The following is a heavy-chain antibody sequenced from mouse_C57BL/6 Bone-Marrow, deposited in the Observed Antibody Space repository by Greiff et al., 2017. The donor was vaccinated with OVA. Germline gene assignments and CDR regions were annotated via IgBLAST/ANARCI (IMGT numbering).Heavy chain of an antibody. CDR1: GYSFTGYY. J-gene: IGHJ3*01. V-gene: IGHV1-42*01. Sequence: EVQLQQSGPELVKPGASVTISCKASGYSFTGYYMNWVKQSPEKSLEWIGEINPSTGGTTYNQTFKAKATLTVDKSSSTAYMQLKSLTSEDSAVDYCAPHYYGSPWFAYWGQGTLVTVSA. CDR3: APHYYGSPWFAY. D-gene: IGHD1-1*01. CDR2: INPSTGGT.